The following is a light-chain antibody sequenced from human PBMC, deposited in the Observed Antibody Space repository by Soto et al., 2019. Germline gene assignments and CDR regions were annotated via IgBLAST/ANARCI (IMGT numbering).Light chain of an antibody. J-gene: IGKJ2*01. CDR1: QSGSSSTY. CDR2: GAS. CDR3: LQYGSSPSYT. V-gene: IGKV3-20*01. Sequence: EIVLTQSPGTLSLSPGERATLSCRASQSGSSSTYLAWYQQKPGQAPRLLIYGASSMATGIPDRFSGSGSGTDFTLAIRRLEREDFAVYYCLQYGSSPSYTFGQGTKLEIK.